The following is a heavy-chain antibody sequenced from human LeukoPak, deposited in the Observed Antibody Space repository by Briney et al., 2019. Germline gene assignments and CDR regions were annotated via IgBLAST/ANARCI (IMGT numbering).Heavy chain of an antibody. CDR2: IYSDGST. CDR3: ARPGAAGSFDY. J-gene: IGHJ4*02. Sequence: GGSLRLSCAASGFTVSSNYVSWVRQASGKGLEWVSVIYSDGSTHYADSVKGRFTISRDNSKNTLYLQMYSLRAEDTAVYYCARPGAAGSFDYWGQGTLVTVSS. CDR1: GFTVSSNY. V-gene: IGHV3-66*01. D-gene: IGHD7-27*01.